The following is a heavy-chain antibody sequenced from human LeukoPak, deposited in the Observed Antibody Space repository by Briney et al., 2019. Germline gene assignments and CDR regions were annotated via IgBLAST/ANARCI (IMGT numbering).Heavy chain of an antibody. D-gene: IGHD3-9*01. CDR2: INHSGST. CDR3: ARASRKYYDILTGFHATRTFDY. V-gene: IGHV4-34*01. CDR1: GGSFSGYY. J-gene: IGHJ4*02. Sequence: SETLSLTCAVYGGSFSGYYWSWIRQPPGKGLEWIGEINHSGSTNYNPSLKSQVTISVDTSKNQFSLKLSSVTAADTAVYYCARASRKYYDILTGFHATRTFDYWGQGTLVTVSS.